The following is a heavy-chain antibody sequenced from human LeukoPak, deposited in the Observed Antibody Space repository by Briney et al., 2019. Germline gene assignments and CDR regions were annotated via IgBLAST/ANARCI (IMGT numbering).Heavy chain of an antibody. V-gene: IGHV2-70*11. J-gene: IGHJ4*02. CDR2: IDWDDDK. CDR1: GFSLSTTGRC. Sequence: SDPALVKPTQTLTLTCTFSGFSLSTTGRCVTWIRQPPGKAREWLARIDWDDDKYYNTSLKTRLTISKHTSKNQAVLTMTNMDPMDTATYYCARIRSTGSQSFDYWGQGTLVTVSS. D-gene: IGHD1-26*01. CDR3: ARIRSTGSQSFDY.